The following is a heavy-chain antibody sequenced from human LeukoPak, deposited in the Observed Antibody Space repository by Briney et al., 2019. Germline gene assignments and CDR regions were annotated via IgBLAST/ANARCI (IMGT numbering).Heavy chain of an antibody. V-gene: IGHV3-48*03. J-gene: IGHJ5*02. Sequence: PGGSLRLSCVASGFTFSNSHINWVRQAPGKGLEWVSYISSRGTTIYYADSVKGRFTISRDNAKNSLYLQMNSLRADDTAVYYCARGISSPTWGPGTLVSVSS. D-gene: IGHD2-2*01. CDR1: GFTFSNSH. CDR2: ISSRGTTI. CDR3: ARGISSPT.